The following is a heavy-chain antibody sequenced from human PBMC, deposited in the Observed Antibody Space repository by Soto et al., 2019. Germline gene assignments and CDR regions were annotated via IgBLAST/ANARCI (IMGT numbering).Heavy chain of an antibody. CDR1: GYTFTSYG. Sequence: QVQLVQSGAEVKKPGASVKVSCKASGYTFTSYGISWVRQAPGQGLEWMGWISAYNGNTNYAQKLQGRVTMTTDTSTSTAYMERRSLRSDDTAVYYCARVWYPLPLDYYYYGMDVWGQGTTVTVSS. D-gene: IGHD2-2*01. CDR2: ISAYNGNT. CDR3: ARVWYPLPLDYYYYGMDV. V-gene: IGHV1-18*01. J-gene: IGHJ6*02.